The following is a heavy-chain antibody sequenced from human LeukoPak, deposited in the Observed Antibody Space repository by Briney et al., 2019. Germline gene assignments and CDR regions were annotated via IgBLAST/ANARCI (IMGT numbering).Heavy chain of an antibody. CDR2: ISHSGNT. CDR1: GGSFSEYL. V-gene: IGHV4-34*01. Sequence: SETLSLTCAVYGGSFSEYLWNWIRQPPGKGLEWIGEISHSGNTNYNPSLKSRVTMSVDTSKNQFSLNLNTVTAADTALYYCAREMIANRGGYDPWGQGTLVTVSS. CDR3: AREMIANRGGYDP. J-gene: IGHJ5*02. D-gene: IGHD2-21*01.